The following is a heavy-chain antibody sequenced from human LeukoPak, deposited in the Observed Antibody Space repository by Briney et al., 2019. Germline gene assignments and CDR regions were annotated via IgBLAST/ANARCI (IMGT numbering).Heavy chain of an antibody. CDR2: ISGSSDDT. J-gene: IGHJ4*02. CDR3: ARSEIAVAANFDY. V-gene: IGHV3-23*01. Sequence: GGAPRPSCKASGFTFSSYAISLGRPAPGEGLEWVSAISGSSDDTSYADSVKGRFTISRDNSKNTLFVQMNSLRAEDTAVYYCARSEIAVAANFDYWGQGTLVTVSS. D-gene: IGHD6-19*01. CDR1: GFTFSSYA.